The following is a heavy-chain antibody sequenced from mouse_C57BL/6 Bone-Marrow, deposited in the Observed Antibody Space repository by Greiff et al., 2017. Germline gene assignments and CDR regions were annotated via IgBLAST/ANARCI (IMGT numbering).Heavy chain of an antibody. J-gene: IGHJ3*01. D-gene: IGHD2-1*01. CDR3: ETLLAWFAY. Sequence: EVQLQQSGAELVRPGSSVKMSCKTSGYTFTSYGINWVKQRPGQGLEWIGYIYIGNGYTASNEKFKGKATLTSATSSSTAYMQLSSLTSEDSEIYFCETLLAWFAYWGQGTLVTVSA. CDR1: GYTFTSYG. V-gene: IGHV1-58*01. CDR2: IYIGNGYT.